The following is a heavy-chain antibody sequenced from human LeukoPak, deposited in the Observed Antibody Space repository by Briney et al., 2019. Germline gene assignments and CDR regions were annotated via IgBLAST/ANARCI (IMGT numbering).Heavy chain of an antibody. Sequence: ASVKVSCKVSGHTLTDLSTHWVRQAPGGGLEWMGTIDPEDGETIYAQKFQGRVTMTEDTATDTAYMELRSLRSEETAVYYCATGGIYSLLDYWGQGTLVTVSS. CDR1: GHTLTDLS. D-gene: IGHD1-26*01. V-gene: IGHV1-24*01. CDR3: ATGGIYSLLDY. J-gene: IGHJ4*02. CDR2: IDPEDGET.